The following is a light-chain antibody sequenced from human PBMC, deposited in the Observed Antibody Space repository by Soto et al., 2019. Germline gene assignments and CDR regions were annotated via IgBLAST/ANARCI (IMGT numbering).Light chain of an antibody. J-gene: IGKJ4*01. CDR2: AAS. CDR1: QGIRND. CDR3: LQDYSEPLT. Sequence: ALQMTQSPSSLSASIGDRVTITCRASQGIRNDLGWYQQKSGKAPKLLIYAASSLHSGVPSRFSGSGSGTDFTLTISSLQPEDFATYYCLQDYSEPLTFGGGTKVEIK. V-gene: IGKV1-6*01.